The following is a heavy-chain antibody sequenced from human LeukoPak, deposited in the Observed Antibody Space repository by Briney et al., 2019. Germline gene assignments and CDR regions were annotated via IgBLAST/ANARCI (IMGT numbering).Heavy chain of an antibody. CDR3: ARDLPPAPTRYSSGWGELDPFDY. V-gene: IGHV1-18*01. CDR1: GYTFTSYG. Sequence: GASVKVSCKASGYTFTSYGISWVRQAPGQGLEWMGWISAYNGNTNYAQKLQGRVTMTTDTSTSTAYMELRSLRSDDTAVYYCARDLPPAPTRYSSGWGELDPFDYWGQGTLVTVSS. J-gene: IGHJ4*02. CDR2: ISAYNGNT. D-gene: IGHD6-19*01.